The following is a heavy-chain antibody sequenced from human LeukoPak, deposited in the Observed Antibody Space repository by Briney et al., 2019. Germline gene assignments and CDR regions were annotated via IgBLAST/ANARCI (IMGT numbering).Heavy chain of an antibody. CDR2: ISGGGGST. J-gene: IGHJ4*02. V-gene: IGHV3-23*01. CDR1: GFTFSSYW. D-gene: IGHD3-10*01. Sequence: PGGSLRLSCAASGFTFSSYWMSWVRQAPGKGLEWVSAISGGGGSTYYADSVKGRFTISRDNSKNTLYLQMNSLRAEGTAVYYCAKDLITMVRGVITKYYFDYWGQGTLVTVSS. CDR3: AKDLITMVRGVITKYYFDY.